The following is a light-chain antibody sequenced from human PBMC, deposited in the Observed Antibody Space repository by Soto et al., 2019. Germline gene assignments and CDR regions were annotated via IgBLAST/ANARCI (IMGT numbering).Light chain of an antibody. Sequence: EIVMTQSPGTLSLSPGERATLSCRASQSVSSRLAWYQQKPGQAPRLLIYGASSRATGIPARFSGSGSGTDFTLTISSLEPEDFAVYYCQQYGSSGTFGQGTKVDIK. CDR2: GAS. CDR3: QQYGSSGT. J-gene: IGKJ1*01. V-gene: IGKV3-20*01. CDR1: QSVSSR.